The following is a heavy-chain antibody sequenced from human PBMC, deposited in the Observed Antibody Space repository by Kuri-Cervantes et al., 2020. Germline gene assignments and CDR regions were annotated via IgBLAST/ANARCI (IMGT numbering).Heavy chain of an antibody. J-gene: IGHJ4*02. CDR3: ARHVSPYGRYYFDF. Sequence: SETLSLTCAVYGGSFSDYYWNWIRQSPGKGLEWIGYAFHSGSTNYNPSLKSRVIMSIDTTKNQFSLKLTSLRDTDTAMYYCARHVSPYGRYYFDFWGQGTLVTVSS. V-gene: IGHV4-34*12. CDR1: GGSFSDYY. D-gene: IGHD3-16*01. CDR2: AFHSGST.